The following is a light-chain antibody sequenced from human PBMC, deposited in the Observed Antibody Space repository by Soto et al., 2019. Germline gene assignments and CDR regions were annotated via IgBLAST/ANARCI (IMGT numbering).Light chain of an antibody. CDR2: RNN. Sequence: QSVLTHPPSASGSPGQRVTISCSGSSSNIGSNYVYWYQQLPGTAPKLLIYRNNQRPSGVPDRFSGSKSGTSASLAISGLRSEDEADYYCAAWDDSLSGPRVVFGGGTKLTVL. J-gene: IGLJ2*01. CDR1: SSNIGSNY. V-gene: IGLV1-47*01. CDR3: AAWDDSLSGPRVV.